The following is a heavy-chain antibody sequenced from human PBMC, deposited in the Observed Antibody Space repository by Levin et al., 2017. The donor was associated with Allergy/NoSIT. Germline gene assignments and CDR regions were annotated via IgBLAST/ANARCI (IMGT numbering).Heavy chain of an antibody. CDR3: ARGAPYYGMDV. CDR2: MNPNSRNT. J-gene: IGHJ6*02. Sequence: GASVKVSCKASGYTFTSYDINWVRQATGQGLEWMGWMNPNSRNTGYAQKFQGRVTMTRDTSISTAYMELSSLRSEDTAVYYCARGAPYYGMDVWGQGTTVTVSS. V-gene: IGHV1-8*01. CDR1: GYTFTSYD.